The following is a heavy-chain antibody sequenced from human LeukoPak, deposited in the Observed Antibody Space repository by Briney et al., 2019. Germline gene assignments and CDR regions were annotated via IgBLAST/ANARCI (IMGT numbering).Heavy chain of an antibody. V-gene: IGHV4-59*08. J-gene: IGHJ6*03. Sequence: SETLSLTCTVSGVSISTYYWSWIRRPPGKGLELIGYIYYSGSTNYNPSLKSRVTISVDTSKNQFSLKLSSVTAADTAVYYCARHVNSDTAMVPNYYYYYMDVWGKGTTVTISS. CDR2: IYYSGST. D-gene: IGHD5-18*01. CDR1: GVSISTYY. CDR3: ARHVNSDTAMVPNYYYYYMDV.